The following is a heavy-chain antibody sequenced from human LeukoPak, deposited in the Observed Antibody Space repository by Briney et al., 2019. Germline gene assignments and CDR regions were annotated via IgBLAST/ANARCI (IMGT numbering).Heavy chain of an antibody. CDR1: GGSISSSSYY. CDR3: ARETSNYYGSGSPYYYMDV. CDR2: IYTSGST. Sequence: SETLSLTCTVSGGSISSSSYYWSWIRQPAGKGLEWIGRIYTSGSTNYNPSLKSRVTMSVDTSKNQFSLKLSSVTAADTAVYYCARETSNYYGSGSPYYYMDVWGKGTTVTISS. J-gene: IGHJ6*03. D-gene: IGHD3-10*01. V-gene: IGHV4-61*02.